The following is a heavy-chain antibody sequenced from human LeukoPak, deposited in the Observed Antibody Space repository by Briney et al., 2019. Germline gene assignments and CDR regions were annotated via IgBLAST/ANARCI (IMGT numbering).Heavy chain of an antibody. Sequence: GGSLRLSCAASGFTFSSYAMHWVRQAPGKGLEWVAVISYDGSNKYYADSVKGRFTISRDNSKNTLYLQMNSLRAEDTAVYYCARHKQWLVLGDEGGIDYWGQGTLVTVSS. CDR1: GFTFSSYA. J-gene: IGHJ4*02. V-gene: IGHV3-30-3*01. D-gene: IGHD6-19*01. CDR2: ISYDGSNK. CDR3: ARHKQWLVLGDEGGIDY.